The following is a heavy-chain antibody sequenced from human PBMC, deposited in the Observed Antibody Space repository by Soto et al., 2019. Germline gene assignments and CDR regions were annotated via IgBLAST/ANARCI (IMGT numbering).Heavy chain of an antibody. D-gene: IGHD6-19*01. J-gene: IGHJ4*02. Sequence: EVQLVESGGGLVQPGGSLRLSCAASGFTLSIYGMNWVRQAPGKGLEWVSYISSSSSTIYYADSVKGRFTISRDNAKNSLYLQMNSLRDEDTAVYYCARDGLLWLVEVGHFFDYWGQGTLVTVSS. CDR3: ARDGLLWLVEVGHFFDY. V-gene: IGHV3-48*02. CDR2: ISSSSSTI. CDR1: GFTLSIYG.